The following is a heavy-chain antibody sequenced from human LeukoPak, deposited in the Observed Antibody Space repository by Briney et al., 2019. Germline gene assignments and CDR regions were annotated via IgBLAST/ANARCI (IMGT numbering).Heavy chain of an antibody. J-gene: IGHJ4*02. D-gene: IGHD3-10*01. CDR3: ARHYYASQSPFDC. CDR1: GFTFSSYA. V-gene: IGHV3-23*01. Sequence: GGSLRLSCAASGFTFSSYAMSWVRQAPGKGLEWVSAISGSGGSTYSADSVKGRFTISRDNSKNTLYLQLKSLRAEDTAAYYCARHYYASQSPFDCWGQGTLVTVSS. CDR2: ISGSGGST.